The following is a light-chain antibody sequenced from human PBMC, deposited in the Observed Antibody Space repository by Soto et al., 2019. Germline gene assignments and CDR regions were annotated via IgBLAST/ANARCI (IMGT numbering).Light chain of an antibody. V-gene: IGKV3-20*01. CDR2: GAS. CDR3: QQYGSSPTWT. J-gene: IGKJ1*01. Sequence: ENVLTQSPGTLSLSPGERATLSCRASQSVSSNLAWYQQKPGQAPRLLIYGASTRATGIPDRFSGSGSGTDFTLTISRLEPEDSAVYYCQQYGSSPTWTFGQGTKVDIK. CDR1: QSVSSN.